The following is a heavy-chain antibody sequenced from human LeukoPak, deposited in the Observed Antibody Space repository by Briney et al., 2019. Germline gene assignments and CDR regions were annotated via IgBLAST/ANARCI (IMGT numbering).Heavy chain of an antibody. V-gene: IGHV3-49*04. CDR1: GFTFGDYA. CDR3: TRDIKPDYYDSSGVEYFQH. Sequence: GGSLRLSCTTSGFTFGDYAMTWVRRAPGKGLEWVGFIRSKAYGGATEYAASVKGRFTISRDDSKSIAYLQMNSLKTEDTAVYYCTRDIKPDYYDSSGVEYFQHWGQGTLVTVSS. CDR2: IRSKAYGGAT. J-gene: IGHJ1*01. D-gene: IGHD3-22*01.